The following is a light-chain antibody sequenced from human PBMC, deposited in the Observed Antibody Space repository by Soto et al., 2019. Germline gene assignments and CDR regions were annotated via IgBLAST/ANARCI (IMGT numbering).Light chain of an antibody. J-gene: IGKJ1*01. CDR2: ATS. Sequence: EIVLTQSPGTLSLSPGETATLSCRASQTVNSDYLAWFQQRPGQARRLLIFATSRRATDIPDRFSGSGSGTDFTLAIRRLEPEDFAVYYCHQFGYSPRTFGQGTKVE. V-gene: IGKV3-20*01. CDR3: HQFGYSPRT. CDR1: QTVNSDY.